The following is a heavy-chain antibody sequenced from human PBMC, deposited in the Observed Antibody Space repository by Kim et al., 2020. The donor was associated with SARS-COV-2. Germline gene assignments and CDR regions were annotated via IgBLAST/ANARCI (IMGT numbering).Heavy chain of an antibody. V-gene: IGHV3-7*03. Sequence: GGSLRLSCAASGFTFSSYWMNWVRQAPGKGLEWVANTREDGSDKYYVDSVRGRFTISRDNAKNSLYLQMNSLRAEDTAVYYCAKGGSISWGQGTLVTVS. CDR3: AKGGSIS. J-gene: IGHJ4*02. D-gene: IGHD2-15*01. CDR2: TREDGSDK. CDR1: GFTFSSYW.